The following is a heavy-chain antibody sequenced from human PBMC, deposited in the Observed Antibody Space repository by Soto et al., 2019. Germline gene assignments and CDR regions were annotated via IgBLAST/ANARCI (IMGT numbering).Heavy chain of an antibody. D-gene: IGHD5-18*01. Sequence: QVQLVESGGGVVQPGRSLRLSCAASGFTFSTYGMHWVRQAPGKGLEWVAVISYDGSNKYYADSVKGRFTISRDNSKNPVDLAMSSLGAEDTAVYYFAEGFSYSVIDYWGQGTLVTVSS. J-gene: IGHJ4*02. CDR2: ISYDGSNK. CDR1: GFTFSTYG. CDR3: AEGFSYSVIDY. V-gene: IGHV3-30*18.